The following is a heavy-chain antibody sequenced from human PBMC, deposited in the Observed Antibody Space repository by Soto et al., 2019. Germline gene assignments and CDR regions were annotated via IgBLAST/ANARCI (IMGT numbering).Heavy chain of an antibody. D-gene: IGHD6-6*01. J-gene: IGHJ4*02. Sequence: XEILALTCGVSGYRVSSGDYWCWIRQPPGKGLEWIGSIYHSGSTYYNPSLKSRVTISVDASKNQFSLKLSSVTAADTAVYYCARADQYSSRITNPLEAAVLFDYCGQRTLVTVSS. CDR1: GYRVSSGDY. V-gene: IGHV4-38-2*01. CDR3: ARADQYSSRITNPLEAAVLFDY. CDR2: IYHSGST.